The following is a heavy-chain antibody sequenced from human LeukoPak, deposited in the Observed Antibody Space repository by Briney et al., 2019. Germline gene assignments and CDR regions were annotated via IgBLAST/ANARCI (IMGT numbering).Heavy chain of an antibody. CDR2: INPNSGGT. J-gene: IGHJ4*02. CDR1: GYTFTGYY. CDR3: ARDSRGYYDSSGYYGY. Sequence: ASVKVSCKASGYTFTGYYMHWVRQAPGQGLEWMGWINPNSGGTNYAQKFQGRVTMTRDTSISTAYMELSRLRSDDTAVYYCARDSRGYYDSSGYYGYWGQGTLVTVSS. V-gene: IGHV1-2*02. D-gene: IGHD3-22*01.